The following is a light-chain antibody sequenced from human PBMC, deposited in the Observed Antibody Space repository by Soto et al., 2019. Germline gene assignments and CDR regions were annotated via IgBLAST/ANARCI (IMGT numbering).Light chain of an antibody. J-gene: IGLJ1*01. V-gene: IGLV2-14*01. Sequence: SALTQPASVSESPGQSITISCTGTSSDVGGYNYVSWSQQHPGKAHKLMIYDVSNRPSGVSNRFSGSKSGNTASLTISGLQAEDEADYYCSSYTSSSTLEVFVTGTKLTVL. CDR3: SSYTSSSTLEV. CDR1: SSDVGGYNY. CDR2: DVS.